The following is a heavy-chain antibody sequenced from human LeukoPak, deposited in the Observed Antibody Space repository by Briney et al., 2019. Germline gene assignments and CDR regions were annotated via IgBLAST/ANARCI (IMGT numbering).Heavy chain of an antibody. Sequence: GGSLRLSCAASGFTFSSYGMHWVRQAPGKGLEWVAVISYDGSNKYYADSVKGRFTISRDSSKNTLYLQMNSLRAEDTAVYYCVLGGYSDYWGQGTLVTVSS. V-gene: IGHV3-30*03. CDR1: GFTFSSYG. CDR3: VLGGYSDY. D-gene: IGHD2-15*01. CDR2: ISYDGSNK. J-gene: IGHJ4*02.